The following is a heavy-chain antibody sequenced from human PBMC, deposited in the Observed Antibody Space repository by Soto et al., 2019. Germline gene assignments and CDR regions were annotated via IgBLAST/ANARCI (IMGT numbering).Heavy chain of an antibody. CDR3: TRGPRPISTGTGAY. CDR2: IYNDGTYS. D-gene: IGHD3-10*01. V-gene: IGHV3-74*01. J-gene: IGHJ4*02. CDR1: GFIFKMYW. Sequence: EVQLVESGGGLVPPGGSVRLSCAASGFIFKMYWMHWVRQSPGKGLVWISRIYNDGTYSDYADSVRGRFTISRDNVNATLYLQRNNLRAEDWGLYYCTRGPRPISTGTGAYWGQGTQVTVSS.